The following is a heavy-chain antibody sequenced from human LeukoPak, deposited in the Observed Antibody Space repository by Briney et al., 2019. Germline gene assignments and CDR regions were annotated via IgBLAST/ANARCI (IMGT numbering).Heavy chain of an antibody. V-gene: IGHV3-23*01. D-gene: IGHD1-26*01. CDR1: RFTVSSNE. J-gene: IGHJ3*02. Sequence: GGSLRLSCAASRFTVSSNEMSWVRQAPGKGLEWVSAISGSGGSTYYADSVKGRFTISRDNSKNTLYLQMNSLRAEDTAVYYCAKTDSDPAFDIWGQGTMVTVSS. CDR3: AKTDSDPAFDI. CDR2: ISGSGGST.